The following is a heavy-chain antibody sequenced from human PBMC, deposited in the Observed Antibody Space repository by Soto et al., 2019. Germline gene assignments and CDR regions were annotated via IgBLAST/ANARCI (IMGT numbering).Heavy chain of an antibody. CDR1: GGSISSSSYY. D-gene: IGHD3-22*01. CDR3: APRNYYDSRGSIDY. V-gene: IGHV4-39*01. Sequence: QLQLQESGPGLVKPSETLSLTCTVSGGSISSSSYYWGWIRQPPGKGLEWIGSIYYRGSTYYNPSLKSRDTRSVDTSKNQFSLKLSSVTAAVTAVYYCAPRNYYDSRGSIDYWGQGTLVTVSS. J-gene: IGHJ4*02. CDR2: IYYRGST.